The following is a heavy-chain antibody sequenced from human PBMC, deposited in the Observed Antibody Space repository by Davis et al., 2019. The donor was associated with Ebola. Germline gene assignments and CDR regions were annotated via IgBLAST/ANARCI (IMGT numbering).Heavy chain of an antibody. J-gene: IGHJ5*02. Sequence: SETLSLTCTISGGSISSYYWSWIRQPPGKGLEWIGYIYYSGSTNYNPSLKSRVTISVDTSKNQFSLKLSSVTAADTAVYYCARARAYNWFDPWGQGTLVTVSS. CDR3: ARARAYNWFDP. CDR1: GGSISSYY. CDR2: IYYSGST. V-gene: IGHV4-59*12.